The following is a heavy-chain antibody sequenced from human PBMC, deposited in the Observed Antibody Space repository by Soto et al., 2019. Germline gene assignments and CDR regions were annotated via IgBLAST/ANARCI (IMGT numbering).Heavy chain of an antibody. J-gene: IGHJ4*01. V-gene: IGHV5-51*01. CDR2: FYPGDSDT. CDR1: GYSFTKYW. CDR3: ARVGLYDSSGFLGY. Sequence: PGESLKISCKASGYSFTKYWIGWVRQVPGIGLEWMGVFYPGDSDTRYSPSFQGQVTISADKSINTAYLQWSSLKASDTAIYYCARVGLYDSSGFLGYWGQGTLVTVSS. D-gene: IGHD3-22*01.